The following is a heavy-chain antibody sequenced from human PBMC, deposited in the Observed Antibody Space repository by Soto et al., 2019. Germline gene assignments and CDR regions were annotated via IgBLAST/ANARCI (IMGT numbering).Heavy chain of an antibody. V-gene: IGHV3-15*01. Sequence: GGSLRLSCAASGFTFSNAWMSWVRQAPGKGLEWVGRIKSKTDGGTTDYAAPVKGRFTISRDDSKNTLYLQMNSLETEDTAVYYCTTRDYYDSSGPSPFDYWGQGTLVTVSS. D-gene: IGHD3-22*01. J-gene: IGHJ4*02. CDR2: IKSKTDGGTT. CDR1: GFTFSNAW. CDR3: TTRDYYDSSGPSPFDY.